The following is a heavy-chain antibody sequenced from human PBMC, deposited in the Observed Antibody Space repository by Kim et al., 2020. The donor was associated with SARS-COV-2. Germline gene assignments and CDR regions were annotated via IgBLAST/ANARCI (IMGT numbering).Heavy chain of an antibody. Sequence: GGSLRLSCAASGFTFSSYAMHWVRQAPGKGLEWVAVISYDGSNKYYADSVKGRFTISRDNSKNTLYLQMNSLRAEDTAVYYCAREHGAGMDVGGKGTTVTVSS. CDR2: ISYDGSNK. V-gene: IGHV3-30-3*01. CDR3: AREHGAGMDV. J-gene: IGHJ6*04. CDR1: GFTFSSYA.